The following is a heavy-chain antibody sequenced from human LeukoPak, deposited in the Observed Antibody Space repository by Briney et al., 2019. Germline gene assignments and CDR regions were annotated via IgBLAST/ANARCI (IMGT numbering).Heavy chain of an antibody. V-gene: IGHV3-23*01. Sequence: GGSLRLSCAASGFTFDDYGMSWVRQAPGKGLEWVSAISGSGGSTYYADSVKGRFTISRDNSKNTLYLQMNSLRAEDTAVYYCARLRYFDWLLFFDYWGQGTLVTVSS. CDR2: ISGSGGST. J-gene: IGHJ4*02. CDR3: ARLRYFDWLLFFDY. CDR1: GFTFDDYG. D-gene: IGHD3-9*01.